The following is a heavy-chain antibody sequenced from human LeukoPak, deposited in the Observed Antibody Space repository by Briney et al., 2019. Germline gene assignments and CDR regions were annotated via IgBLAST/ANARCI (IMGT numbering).Heavy chain of an antibody. CDR1: GGSISSSSYY. V-gene: IGHV4-61*02. Sequence: PSETLSPTCTVSGGSISSSSYYWSWIRQPAGKGLEWIGRIYTSGSTNYNPSLKSRVTISVDTSKNQFSLKLSSVTAADTAVYYCARELEYYYYYMDVWGKGTTVTVSS. CDR2: IYTSGST. J-gene: IGHJ6*03. D-gene: IGHD1-1*01. CDR3: ARELEYYYYYMDV.